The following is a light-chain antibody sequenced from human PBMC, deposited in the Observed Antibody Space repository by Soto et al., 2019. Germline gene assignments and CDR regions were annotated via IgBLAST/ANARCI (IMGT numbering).Light chain of an antibody. Sequence: EIVMTQSPATLSVCPGERATLSCRASQSVSSNLVWYQQKPGQAPKLLIYNTFTRATGIPVRFSGSGSGTELTLTISSLQSEDLAVYYCKQYNNWTYTFGQGTKLEI. J-gene: IGKJ2*01. CDR3: KQYNNWTYT. CDR1: QSVSSN. CDR2: NTF. V-gene: IGKV3-15*01.